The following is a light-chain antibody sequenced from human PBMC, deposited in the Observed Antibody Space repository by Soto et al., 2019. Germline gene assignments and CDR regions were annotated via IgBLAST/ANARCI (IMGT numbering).Light chain of an antibody. CDR2: GAS. Sequence: IVMTQSPATLSVSPGERATLSCRARQSVSSNLAWYQQKPGQAPRLLIYGASTRATGIPARFSGSGSGTEFTLSISSLQSEDFEVYYCQQYNNWPPYTFGQGTKLEIK. CDR3: QQYNNWPPYT. J-gene: IGKJ2*01. V-gene: IGKV3-15*01. CDR1: QSVSSN.